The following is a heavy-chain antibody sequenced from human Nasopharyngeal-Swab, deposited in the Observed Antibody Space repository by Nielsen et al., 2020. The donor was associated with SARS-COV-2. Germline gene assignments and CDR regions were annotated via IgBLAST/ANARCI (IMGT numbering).Heavy chain of an antibody. Sequence: ASVEVSCKASGYTFTGYFLHWVRQAPGQGLEWMGRISPNSGGTNYAQKFQGRVTMTSDTSISTAYMELSSLRSDDPAVYYCASPYCTNGLCYSRAGFDSWGQGSLVTVSS. D-gene: IGHD2-8*01. J-gene: IGHJ4*02. CDR3: ASPYCTNGLCYSRAGFDS. V-gene: IGHV1-2*06. CDR1: GYTFTGYF. CDR2: ISPNSGGT.